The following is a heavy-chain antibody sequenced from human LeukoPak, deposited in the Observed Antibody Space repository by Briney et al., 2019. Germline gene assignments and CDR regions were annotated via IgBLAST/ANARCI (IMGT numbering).Heavy chain of an antibody. CDR2: ISYDGSNK. D-gene: IGHD3-22*01. CDR1: GFTFSSYA. CDR3: ASDRVLYYYDSLNPGENYLDY. Sequence: GGSLRLSCAASGFTFSSYAMHWVRQAPGKGLEWVAVISYDGSNKYYADSVKGRFTISRDNSKNTLYLQMNSLRAEDTAVYYCASDRVLYYYDSLNPGENYLDYWGQGTLVTVSS. J-gene: IGHJ4*02. V-gene: IGHV3-30-3*01.